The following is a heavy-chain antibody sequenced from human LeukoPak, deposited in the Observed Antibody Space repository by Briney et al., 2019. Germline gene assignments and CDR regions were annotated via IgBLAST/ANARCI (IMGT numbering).Heavy chain of an antibody. J-gene: IGHJ4*02. D-gene: IGHD3-22*01. CDR1: GYTFTGYY. CDR3: ARDYYDSSGYYDY. CDR2: INPNSGGT. V-gene: IGHV1-2*02. Sequence: ASVKVSCKASGYTFTGYYMHWVRQAPGQGLEWMGWINPNSGGTNYAQKFQGRVTMTRDTSISTAYMELSRLRSDDTAVYYCARDYYDSSGYYDYWGQGTLVTVSP.